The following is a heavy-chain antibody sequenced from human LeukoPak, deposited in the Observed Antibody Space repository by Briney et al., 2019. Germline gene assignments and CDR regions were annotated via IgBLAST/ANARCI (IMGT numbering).Heavy chain of an antibody. J-gene: IGHJ6*02. V-gene: IGHV4-39*01. Sequence: SETLSLTCTVPGGSITSSNYYWGWIRQPPGKGLEWIGNIYYSGSTYYNPSLKSRVTISVDTTKNQFSLKLSSVTAADTAVYYRARHYDFWSGYYNYYYGMDVWGQGTTVTVSS. CDR3: ARHYDFWSGYYNYYYGMDV. CDR1: GGSITSSNYY. D-gene: IGHD3-3*01. CDR2: IYYSGST.